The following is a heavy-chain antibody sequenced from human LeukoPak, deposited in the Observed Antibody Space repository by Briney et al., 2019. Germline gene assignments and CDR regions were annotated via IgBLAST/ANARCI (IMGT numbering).Heavy chain of an antibody. CDR3: ARELAVGAITEYFQD. CDR1: GFSVSSNY. J-gene: IGHJ1*01. CDR2: LYIGGNT. V-gene: IGHV3-53*01. D-gene: IGHD1-26*01. Sequence: GGSLRLSCVASGFSVSSNYMAWVRQAPGKGLEWVSVLYIGGNTYYGDFVKGRFTISRDNSRDTLYLQMNSLRVDDTAVYYCARELAVGAITEYFQDWGQGTLVTVSS.